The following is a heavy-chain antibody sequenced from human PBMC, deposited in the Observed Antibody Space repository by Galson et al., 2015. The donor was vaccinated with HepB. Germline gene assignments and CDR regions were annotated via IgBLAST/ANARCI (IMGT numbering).Heavy chain of an antibody. CDR2: MNPNSANT. J-gene: IGHJ6*02. V-gene: IGHV1-8*01. CDR3: ARSQSRGNYYYGMDV. Sequence: SVKVSCKASGYTFTSYDINWVRQATGQGLEWMGWMNPNSANTGYAQKFQGRVSMTRNTSISTAYMELSSLRSEDTAVYYCARSQSRGNYYYGMDVWGQGTTVTVSS. CDR1: GYTFTSYD.